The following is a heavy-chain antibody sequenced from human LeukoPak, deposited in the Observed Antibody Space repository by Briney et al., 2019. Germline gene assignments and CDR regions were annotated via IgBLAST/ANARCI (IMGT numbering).Heavy chain of an antibody. CDR1: GYTFTSYG. D-gene: IGHD6-13*01. J-gene: IGHJ5*02. CDR2: ISAYNGNT. V-gene: IGHV1-18*01. CDR3: ARGLSSSWYETGNWFDP. Sequence: ASVKVSCKASGYTFTSYGISWVRQAPGQGLEWMGWISAYNGNTNYAQKLQGRVTMTTDTSTSTAYMELRSLRSDDTAVYYCARGLSSSWYETGNWFDPWGQGTLVTVSS.